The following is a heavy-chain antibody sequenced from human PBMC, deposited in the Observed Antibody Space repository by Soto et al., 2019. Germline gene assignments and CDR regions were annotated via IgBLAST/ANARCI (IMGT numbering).Heavy chain of an antibody. CDR1: GFTFSSYA. Sequence: EGQLVESGGGLVQPGGSLRLSCEGSGFTFSSYALSWVRLRPGRGLEWVAWISGSGTGTNSADSVKGRFTITRDNSKTTVYLQMSSLTVEDTAVYYCAQERTGSNHYYGMDVWGQGTAVTVSS. V-gene: IGHV3-23*04. CDR3: AQERTGSNHYYGMDV. J-gene: IGHJ6*02. D-gene: IGHD1-26*01. CDR2: ISGSGTGT.